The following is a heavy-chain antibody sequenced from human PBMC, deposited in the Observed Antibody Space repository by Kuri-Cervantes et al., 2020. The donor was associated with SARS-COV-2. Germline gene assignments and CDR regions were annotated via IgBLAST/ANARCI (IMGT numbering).Heavy chain of an antibody. Sequence: GGSLRLSCAASGFTFSSYGMHWVRQAPGKGLEWVAVISYDGSNKYYADSVKGRFTISRDNSKNTLYLQMNSLRAEDTAVYYCARDRYYDSSGLFDYWGQGTLVTVSS. CDR3: ARDRYYDSSGLFDY. D-gene: IGHD3-22*01. CDR1: GFTFSSYG. V-gene: IGHV3-30*03. CDR2: ISYDGSNK. J-gene: IGHJ4*02.